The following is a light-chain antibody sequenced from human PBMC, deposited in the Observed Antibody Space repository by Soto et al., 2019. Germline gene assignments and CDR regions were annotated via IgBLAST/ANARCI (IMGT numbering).Light chain of an antibody. CDR2: AAS. J-gene: IGKJ4*01. Sequence: AIQVTQSPSSLSASVGDRVTITCRTSQGIRSALGWYQQKPGKVPKLLIYAASTLQSGVPSRFSGSGSGTDFTLTISRLQSEDFATYYCQQYYEFPLTFGGGTKVQIK. V-gene: IGKV1-6*01. CDR1: QGIRSA. CDR3: QQYYEFPLT.